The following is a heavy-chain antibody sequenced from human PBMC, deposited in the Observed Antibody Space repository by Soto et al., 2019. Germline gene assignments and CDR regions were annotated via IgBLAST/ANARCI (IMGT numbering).Heavy chain of an antibody. CDR2: INAGNGNT. D-gene: IGHD1-7*01. Sequence: ASVKVSCKASGYTFTSYAMHWVRQAPGQRLEWMGWINAGNGNTKYSQKFQGRVTITRDTSASTAYMELSSLRSEDTAVYYCARSRPGTVWELELRGQFGYWGQGTLVTVSS. CDR3: ARSRPGTVWELELRGQFGY. CDR1: GYTFTSYA. J-gene: IGHJ4*02. V-gene: IGHV1-3*01.